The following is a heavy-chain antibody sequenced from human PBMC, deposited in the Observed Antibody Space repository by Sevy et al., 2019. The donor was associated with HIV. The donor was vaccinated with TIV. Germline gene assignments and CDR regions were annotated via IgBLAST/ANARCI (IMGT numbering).Heavy chain of an antibody. D-gene: IGHD3-10*01. J-gene: IGHJ4*02. CDR2: IIPILGIA. CDR1: GGTFSSYA. Sequence: ASVKVSCKASGGTFSSYAISWVRQAPGQGLEWMGRIIPILGIANYAQKFQGRVTITADKSTSTAYMELSSLRSEDTAVYYCARVGVVRGVISRFNYWGQGTLVTVSS. CDR3: ARVGVVRGVISRFNY. V-gene: IGHV1-69*04.